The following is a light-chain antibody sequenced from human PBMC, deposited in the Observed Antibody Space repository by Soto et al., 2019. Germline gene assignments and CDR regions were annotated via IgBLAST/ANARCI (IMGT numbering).Light chain of an antibody. CDR3: QQRSDWPLT. J-gene: IGKJ4*01. Sequence: EIVLTQSPGTLSLSPGERATLSCRASQSVGSQLAWYQQKPGQAPRLLIYEASNRATGIPARFSGSGSGTDFTLTISSLEPEDFALYYCQQRSDWPLTFGGGNQVEIK. CDR1: QSVGSQ. V-gene: IGKV3-11*01. CDR2: EAS.